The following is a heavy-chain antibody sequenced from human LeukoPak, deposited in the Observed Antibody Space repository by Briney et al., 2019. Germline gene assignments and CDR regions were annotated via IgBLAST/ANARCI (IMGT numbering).Heavy chain of an antibody. J-gene: IGHJ4*02. CDR1: GGSTSSYY. V-gene: IGHV4-59*08. D-gene: IGHD2/OR15-2a*01. Sequence: SETLSLTCIVSGGSTSSYYWSWIRQPPGKGLEWIGYIHYSESTNYNPSLKSRVTISLDTSKNQFSLKVSSVTAADTAVYFCARGISTTGHDYWGQGTSVTVSS. CDR3: ARGISTTGHDY. CDR2: IHYSEST.